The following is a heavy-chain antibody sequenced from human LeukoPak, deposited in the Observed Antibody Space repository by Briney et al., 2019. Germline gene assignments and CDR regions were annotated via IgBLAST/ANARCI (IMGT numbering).Heavy chain of an antibody. D-gene: IGHD6-13*01. V-gene: IGHV4-59*01. CDR2: ISYTGNT. CDR1: GGSISPYF. CDR3: ARGSSRRGNWFDP. Sequence: PSETLSLTCTVSGGSISPYFWSWIRQPPGKGLEWIGYISYTGNTNYNPSLKSRVTISVDTSKNQFSLQLTSVTAADTAVYYCARGSSRRGNWFDPWGQGTLVTVSS. J-gene: IGHJ5*02.